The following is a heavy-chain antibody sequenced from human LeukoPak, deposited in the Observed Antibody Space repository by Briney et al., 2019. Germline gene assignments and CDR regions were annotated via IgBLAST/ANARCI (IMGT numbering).Heavy chain of an antibody. J-gene: IGHJ4*02. CDR1: GFNFDNFA. D-gene: IGHD5-24*01. CDR2: ISHDGRTK. Sequence: GGSLRLSCVVSGFNFDNFAMHWVRQPLGKGLEWVAVISHDGRTKYYADSMKGRITIARDNSKNSLFLQMNNLRSEDTAVYFCARPSPPGDGYNPPDHWGQGTLVTVSS. V-gene: IGHV3-30*04. CDR3: ARPSPPGDGYNPPDH.